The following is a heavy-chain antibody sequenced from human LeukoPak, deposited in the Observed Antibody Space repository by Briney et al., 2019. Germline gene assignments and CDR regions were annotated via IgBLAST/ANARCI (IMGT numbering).Heavy chain of an antibody. CDR3: AKDQTDTALAFDY. CDR2: ISYDGSNK. CDR1: GFTFSSYG. Sequence: PGGSLRLSCAASGFTFSSYGMHWVRQAPGKGLEWVAVISYDGSNKYYADSVKGRFTISRDNSKNTLYLQMNSLRAEDTAVFYCAKDQTDTALAFDYWGQGTLVTVSS. V-gene: IGHV3-30*18. D-gene: IGHD5-18*01. J-gene: IGHJ4*02.